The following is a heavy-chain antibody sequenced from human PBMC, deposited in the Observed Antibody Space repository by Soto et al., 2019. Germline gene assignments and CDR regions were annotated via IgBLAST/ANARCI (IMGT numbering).Heavy chain of an antibody. V-gene: IGHV3-30*03. D-gene: IGHD3-10*01. J-gene: IGHJ4*02. CDR2: ISFDGRNT. CDR3: AIQFGAGSYYNAGSGGHFDY. Sequence: SGGSLRLSCAASGFTFNNYGMHWVRQAPGKGLEWMVVISFDGRNTYYADYVKGRFTISRDNSKNTQYLHMTSLRAEDMAVYYCAIQFGAGSYYNAGSGGHFDYCGQGTLVTVSS. CDR1: GFTFNNYG.